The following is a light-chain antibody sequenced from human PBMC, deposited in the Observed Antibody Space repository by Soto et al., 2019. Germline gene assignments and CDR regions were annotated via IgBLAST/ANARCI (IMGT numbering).Light chain of an antibody. V-gene: IGLV4-69*01. Sequence: QSVLTQSPSASASLGASVKLTCTLNSGHSSYAIAWHQQQPEKGPRYLMKLNSDGSHNKGDGIPDRFSGSSSGAERYLTISSLQSEDEADYYCQTWGTGIVVFGGGTKLTVL. CDR2: LNSDGSH. CDR1: SGHSSYA. CDR3: QTWGTGIVV. J-gene: IGLJ2*01.